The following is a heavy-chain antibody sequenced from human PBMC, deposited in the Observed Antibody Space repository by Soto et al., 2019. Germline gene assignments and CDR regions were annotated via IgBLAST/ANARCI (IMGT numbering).Heavy chain of an antibody. J-gene: IGHJ4*02. CDR2: VSTSGRST. D-gene: IGHD2-15*01. CDR1: GFIFSEST. Sequence: GGSLRLSCSASGFIFSESTIYWVRQVPGKGLEAISAVSTSGRSTYYADSVRDRFTISRDNSKNTLFLQMGSLRPEDTAIYYCVKQAHGLDGVAFDYWGQGTQVTVSS. CDR3: VKQAHGLDGVAFDY. V-gene: IGHV3-64D*06.